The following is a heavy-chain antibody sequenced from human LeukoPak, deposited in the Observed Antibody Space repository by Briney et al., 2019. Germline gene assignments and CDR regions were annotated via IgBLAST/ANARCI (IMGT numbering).Heavy chain of an antibody. V-gene: IGHV3-23*01. D-gene: IGHD3-9*01. CDR2: IGASGGST. Sequence: GGSLTLSCAPSGCTFSSYTMSWVGHAPRKGLQWVSGIGASGGSTYYADSVKGRFTISRDNSKNTLYLQMNCLRTEDTAVYYCAKAEGYDILTGLDYWGEGALVSVCS. CDR3: AKAEGYDILTGLDY. CDR1: GCTFSSYT. J-gene: IGHJ4*02.